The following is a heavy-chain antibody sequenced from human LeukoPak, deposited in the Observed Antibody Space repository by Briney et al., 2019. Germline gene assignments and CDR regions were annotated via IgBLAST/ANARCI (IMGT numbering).Heavy chain of an antibody. J-gene: IGHJ4*02. CDR2: IYSGSST. CDR3: AMPPILTGYSYYFDN. V-gene: IGHV3-53*01. CDR1: GFSVSSNY. Sequence: PGGSLRLSCAASGFSVSSNYMSWVRQAPGKGLEWISVIYSGSSTYYADSVKGRFTISRDNSKNTLYLQMNSLRAEDTAVYYCAMPPILTGYSYYFDNWGQGTLVTVSS. D-gene: IGHD3-9*01.